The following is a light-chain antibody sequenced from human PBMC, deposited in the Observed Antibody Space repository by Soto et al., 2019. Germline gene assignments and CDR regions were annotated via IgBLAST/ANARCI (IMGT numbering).Light chain of an antibody. CDR1: QSVSSF. CDR2: DAS. V-gene: IGKV3-11*01. Sequence: EIVLTQSPATLSLSPGERATLSCRASQSVSSFLAWYQQKPGQAPRLLIYDASNRATGIPARFSGSGSGTAFTLPISSLGPEDSAVYYCQRSSNWPLTFGGGAKVEIK. CDR3: QRSSNWPLT. J-gene: IGKJ4*01.